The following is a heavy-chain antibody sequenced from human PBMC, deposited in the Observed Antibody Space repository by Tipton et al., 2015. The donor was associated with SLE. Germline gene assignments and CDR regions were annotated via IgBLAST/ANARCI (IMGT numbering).Heavy chain of an antibody. Sequence: TLSLTCTVSGGSISSGSYYWSWIRQPAGKGLEWIGRIYTSGSTNYNPSLKSRVTISVDTPKNHFSLKLSSVTAADTAVYYCARGGRLVEGPMDVWGKGTTVTVSS. CDR3: ARGGRLVEGPMDV. CDR1: GGSISSGSYY. CDR2: IYTSGST. D-gene: IGHD6-19*01. J-gene: IGHJ6*03. V-gene: IGHV4-61*02.